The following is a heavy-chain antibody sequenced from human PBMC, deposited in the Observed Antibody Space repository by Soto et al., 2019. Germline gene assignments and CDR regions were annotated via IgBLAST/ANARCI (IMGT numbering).Heavy chain of an antibody. J-gene: IGHJ6*02. Sequence: QMQLAQSGSEVKEPGASVKVSCRASGYTLTTFDMNWMRQAPGQGLEWMGWLNPNTGDTVYARKFQGRVPXTRATSISTAYMELSNLRFEDTALYYCARGSIFRGGYGMDVWGHGTMVTVSS. CDR2: LNPNTGDT. V-gene: IGHV1-8*01. D-gene: IGHD3-10*01. CDR1: GYTLTTFD. CDR3: ARGSIFRGGYGMDV.